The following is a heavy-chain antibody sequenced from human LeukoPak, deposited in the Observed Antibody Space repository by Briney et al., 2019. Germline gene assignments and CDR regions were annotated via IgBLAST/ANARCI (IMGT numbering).Heavy chain of an antibody. V-gene: IGHV3-15*07. CDR1: GFTFSNAY. J-gene: IGHJ4*02. CDR2: IKPKTDGETR. CDR3: ITPLPYSAQ. Sequence: PGGSLRLSCVASGFTFSNAYMNWVRQAPGKGLEWVGRIKPKTDGETREYAAPVKGRFSISRDDSKNMLYLQMNSLKTEDTAVYYCITPLPYSAQGGQGTLVTVSS. D-gene: IGHD2-21*01.